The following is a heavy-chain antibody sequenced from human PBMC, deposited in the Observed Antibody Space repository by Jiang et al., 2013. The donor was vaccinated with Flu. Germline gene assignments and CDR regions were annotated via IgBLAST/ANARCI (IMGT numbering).Heavy chain of an antibody. V-gene: IGHV3-53*01. CDR2: IYSGGST. CDR1: GFTVSSNY. J-gene: IGHJ4*02. CDR3: ARGLGKSTGGSCYDY. D-gene: IGHD2-15*01. Sequence: LLESGGGLIQPGGSLRLSCAASGFTVSSNYMSWVRQAPGKGLEWVSVIYSGGSTYYADSVKGRFTISRDNSKNTLYLQMNSLRAEDTAVYYCARGLGKSTGGSCYDYWGQGTLVTVSS.